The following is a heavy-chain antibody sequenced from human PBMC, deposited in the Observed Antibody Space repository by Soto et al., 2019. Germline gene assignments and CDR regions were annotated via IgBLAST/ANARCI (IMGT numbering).Heavy chain of an antibody. CDR1: GGSISSSSYY. V-gene: IGHV4-39*01. CDR3: ARKRGYSYGYVDY. D-gene: IGHD5-18*01. J-gene: IGHJ4*02. Sequence: PSETLSLTCTVSGGSISSSSYYWGWIRQPPGKGLEWIGSIYYSGSTYYNPSLKSRVTISVDTSKNQFSLKLSSVTAADTAVYYCARKRGYSYGYVDYWGQGTLVTVSS. CDR2: IYYSGST.